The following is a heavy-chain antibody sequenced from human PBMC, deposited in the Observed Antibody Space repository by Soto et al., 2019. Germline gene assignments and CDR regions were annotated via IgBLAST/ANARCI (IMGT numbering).Heavy chain of an antibody. CDR1: GYTFTGYC. Sequence: GASVKVSCKASGYTFTGYCMHWVRQAPGQGLEWMGWINPNSGGTNYAQKFQGRVTMTRDTSISTAYMELSRLRSDDTAVYYCARDPYYGDYEAWFDPWGQGTLVTVSS. V-gene: IGHV1-2*02. J-gene: IGHJ5*02. CDR3: ARDPYYGDYEAWFDP. CDR2: INPNSGGT. D-gene: IGHD4-17*01.